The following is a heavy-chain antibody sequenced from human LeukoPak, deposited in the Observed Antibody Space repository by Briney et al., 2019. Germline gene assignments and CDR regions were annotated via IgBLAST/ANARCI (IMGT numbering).Heavy chain of an antibody. CDR1: GGSISSYY. CDR2: IYYSGST. D-gene: IGHD6-19*01. J-gene: IGHJ5*02. CDR3: SRPQYSSGGPWFDP. Sequence: SETLSLICTVSGGSISSYYWSWIRQPPGKRLEWIGYIYYSGSTNYNPSLKSRVTISVDTSKNQFSLKLSSVTAADTAVYYCSRPQYSSGGPWFDPWGQGTLVTVSS. V-gene: IGHV4-59*08.